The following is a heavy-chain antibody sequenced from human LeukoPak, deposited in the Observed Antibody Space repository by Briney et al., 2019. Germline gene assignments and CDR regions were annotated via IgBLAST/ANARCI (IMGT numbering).Heavy chain of an antibody. J-gene: IGHJ6*02. CDR3: ARTAPNYDFWSGYFQVGEYGMDV. V-gene: IGHV3-11*01. Sequence: PGGSLRLSCAVSGLIVSKNQMCWVRQAPGKGLEWVSYISSSGSTIYYADSVKGRFTISRDNAKNSLYLQMNSLRAEDTAVYYCARTAPNYDFWSGYFQVGEYGMDVWGQGTTVTVSS. CDR2: ISSSGSTI. D-gene: IGHD3-3*01. CDR1: GLIVSKNQ.